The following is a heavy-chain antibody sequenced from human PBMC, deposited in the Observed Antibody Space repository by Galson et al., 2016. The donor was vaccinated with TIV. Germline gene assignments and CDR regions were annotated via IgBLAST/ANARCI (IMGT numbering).Heavy chain of an antibody. D-gene: IGHD1-26*01. CDR2: IYNSGTT. CDR3: ARWADSGSYYQYFHH. Sequence: TLSLTCNVSGGSINSGGFFWSWIRQHPGKGLEWIGYIYNSGTTFYAPSLKNRVSISVDTSKNHFSLRLSSVTAADTAVYYCARWADSGSYYQYFHHWGQGTLVTVSS. J-gene: IGHJ1*01. CDR1: GGSINSGGFF. V-gene: IGHV4-31*03.